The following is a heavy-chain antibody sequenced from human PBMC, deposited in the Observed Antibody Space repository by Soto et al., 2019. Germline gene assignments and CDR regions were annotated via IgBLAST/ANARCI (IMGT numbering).Heavy chain of an antibody. J-gene: IGHJ6*02. CDR3: ARDSGDYYGSGSYPYGMDV. CDR2: IYYSGST. V-gene: IGHV4-31*03. D-gene: IGHD3-10*01. Sequence: QVQLQESGPGLVKPSQTLSLTCTVSGGSISSGGYYWSWIRQHPGKGLEWIGYIYYSGSTYYNPSLKSRVTIPVDTSKNQFSLKLSSVTAADTAVYYCARDSGDYYGSGSYPYGMDVWGQGTTVTVSS. CDR1: GGSISSGGYY.